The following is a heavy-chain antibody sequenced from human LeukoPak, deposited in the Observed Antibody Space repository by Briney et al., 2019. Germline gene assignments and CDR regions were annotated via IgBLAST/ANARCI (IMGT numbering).Heavy chain of an antibody. V-gene: IGHV4-61*05. CDR3: ARATLWDSSGYYYPNFDY. CDR2: IYYSGST. Sequence: SETLSLTCTVSGGSISSSSYYWGWIRQPPGKGLEWIGYIYYSGSTNYNPSLKSRVTISVDTSQNQFSLKLSSVTAVDTAVYYCARATLWDSSGYYYPNFDYWGQGTLVTVSS. CDR1: GGSISSSSYY. D-gene: IGHD3-22*01. J-gene: IGHJ4*02.